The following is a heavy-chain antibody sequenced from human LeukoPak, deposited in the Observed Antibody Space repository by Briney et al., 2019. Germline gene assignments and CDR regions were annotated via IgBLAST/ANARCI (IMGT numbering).Heavy chain of an antibody. J-gene: IGHJ4*02. CDR2: ISGSGGST. Sequence: PGGSLRLSCAASGFSFSTYSMIWVRQAPGKGLEWVSAISGSGGSTYYADSVKGRFTISRDNSKNTLYLQMNSLRAEDTAVYYCAKDFEGRLQPLDYWGQGTLVTVSS. CDR3: AKDFEGRLQPLDY. CDR1: GFSFSTYS. D-gene: IGHD5-24*01. V-gene: IGHV3-23*01.